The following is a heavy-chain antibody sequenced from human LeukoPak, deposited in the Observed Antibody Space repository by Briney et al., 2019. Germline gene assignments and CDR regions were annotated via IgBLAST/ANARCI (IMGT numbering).Heavy chain of an antibody. CDR2: IYYSGST. Sequence: SEILSLTCTVSGGSISSHYWSWIRQPPGKGLEWIGYIYYSGSTNYNPSLKSRVTISVDTSKNQFSLKLSSVTAADTAVYYCARGRSWFDPWGQGTLVTVSS. J-gene: IGHJ5*02. V-gene: IGHV4-59*11. CDR3: ARGRSWFDP. CDR1: GGSISSHY. D-gene: IGHD6-6*01.